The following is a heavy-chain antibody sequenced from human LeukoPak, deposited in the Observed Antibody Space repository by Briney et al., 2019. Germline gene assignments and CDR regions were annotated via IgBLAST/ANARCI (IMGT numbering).Heavy chain of an antibody. V-gene: IGHV5-51*01. D-gene: IGHD4-17*01. CDR3: ARRNYGDYPGFYWYFDL. CDR2: SYPGDSDT. J-gene: IGHJ2*01. CDR1: GYSFTSYW. Sequence: GESLNISCKGSGYSFTSYWIGWVRQMPGKGREWMGISYPGDSDTRYRPSFQGQVTISADKSISTAYLQWSSLKASDPPIYYCARRNYGDYPGFYWYFDLWGRGTLVTVSS.